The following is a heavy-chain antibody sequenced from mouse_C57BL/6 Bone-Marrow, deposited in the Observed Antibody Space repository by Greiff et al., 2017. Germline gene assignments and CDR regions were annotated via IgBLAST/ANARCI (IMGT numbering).Heavy chain of an antibody. Sequence: QVPLQQSGAELARPGASVKLSCKASGYTFTSYGISWVKQRTGQGLEWIGEIYPRSGNTYYNEKFKGKATLTADKSSSTAYMELRSLKSEDSAVYICAREALYDYDRYFDVWGTGTTVTVSS. CDR2: IYPRSGNT. CDR1: GYTFTSYG. D-gene: IGHD2-4*01. CDR3: AREALYDYDRYFDV. J-gene: IGHJ1*03. V-gene: IGHV1-81*01.